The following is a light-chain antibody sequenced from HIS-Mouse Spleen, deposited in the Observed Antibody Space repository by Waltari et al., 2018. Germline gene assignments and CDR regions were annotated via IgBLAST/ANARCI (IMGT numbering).Light chain of an antibody. Sequence: QSALTQPPSVSGSPGPSVPISCTGPSSHVGRYNRFPWYQQPPGTAPKLMIYEVSNRPSGVPDRFSGSKSGNTASLTISGLQAEDEADYYCSLYTSSSTLVFGGGTKLTVL. J-gene: IGLJ2*01. V-gene: IGLV2-18*01. CDR1: SSHVGRYNR. CDR3: SLYTSSSTLV. CDR2: EVS.